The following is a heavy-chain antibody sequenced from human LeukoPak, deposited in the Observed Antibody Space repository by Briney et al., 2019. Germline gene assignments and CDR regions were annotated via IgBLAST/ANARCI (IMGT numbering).Heavy chain of an antibody. CDR2: IYTSGST. Sequence: PSETLSLTCTVSGGSISSGSYYWSWIRQPAGKGLEWIGRIYTSGSTNYNPSLKSRVTISVDTSKNQFSLKLNSVTAADTAVYYCARHDSVVGRVQLSIGRPNYFDFWGQGTLVTVSS. J-gene: IGHJ4*02. CDR3: ARHDSVVGRVQLSIGRPNYFDF. V-gene: IGHV4-61*02. CDR1: GGSISSGSYY. D-gene: IGHD1-1*01.